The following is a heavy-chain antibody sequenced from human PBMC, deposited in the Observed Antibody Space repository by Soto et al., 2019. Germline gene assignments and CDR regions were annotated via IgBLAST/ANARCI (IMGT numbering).Heavy chain of an antibody. CDR3: ARDIAYSGATKYFDY. CDR2: ISSSSDYT. D-gene: IGHD3-16*01. J-gene: IGHJ4*02. Sequence: VQLVESGGGLVEPGGSLRLSCAVSGFTFSGFYMSWIRQAPGKGLQWISHISSSSDYTHYADSVKGRFTISRDNSKSLLYLQMNSLRAEDTAVYYCARDIAYSGATKYFDYWGQGTLVIVSS. V-gene: IGHV3-11*06. CDR1: GFTFSGFY.